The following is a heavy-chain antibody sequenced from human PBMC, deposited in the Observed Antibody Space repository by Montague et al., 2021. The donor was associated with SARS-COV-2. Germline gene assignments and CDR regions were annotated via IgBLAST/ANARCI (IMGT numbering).Heavy chain of an antibody. CDR1: SGSFSDYY. D-gene: IGHD3-3*01. Sequence: SETLSLTCAVYSGSFSDYYWTWIRQPPGKGLEWIGEINHTGSATYNPSPKSRVTLSVDTSKNQFSLKSQSVTAADTAVYYCARGQVTIFGMLIFIPAAGHLDGWGQGTSVTVSS. V-gene: IGHV4-34*01. CDR3: ARGQVTIFGMLIFIPAAGHLDG. CDR2: INHTGSA. J-gene: IGHJ3*01.